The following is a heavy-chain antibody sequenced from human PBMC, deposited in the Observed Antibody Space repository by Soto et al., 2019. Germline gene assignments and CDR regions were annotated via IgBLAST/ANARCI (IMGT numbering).Heavy chain of an antibody. CDR1: GDSISSIGYY. CDR2: FYFSGST. V-gene: IGHV4-39*01. D-gene: IGHD3-9*01. Sequence: PSDTLSLTCTVSGDSISSIGYYWGWIRQTPGKGLELIGRFYFSGSTHYNPSLKSRVTISVDTSKNHFSLNLDSVTAADTAVYYCARHRGGEGHQTRYSWFDXWGQGTLLTVSX. CDR3: ARHRGGEGHQTRYSWFDX. J-gene: IGHJ5*02.